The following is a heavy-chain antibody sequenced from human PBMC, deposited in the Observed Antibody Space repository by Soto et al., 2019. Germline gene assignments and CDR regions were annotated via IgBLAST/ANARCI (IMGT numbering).Heavy chain of an antibody. CDR3: ARYLDNWNYPGSRRENWFDP. Sequence: KPSETLSLTCAVSGGSISSGGYSWSWIRQPPGKGLEWIGYIYHSGSTYYNPSLKSRVTISVDRSKNQFSLKLSSVTAADTAVYYCARYLDNWNYPGSRRENWFDPWGQGTLVTVSS. V-gene: IGHV4-30-2*01. CDR2: IYHSGST. J-gene: IGHJ5*02. D-gene: IGHD1-7*01. CDR1: GGSISSGGYS.